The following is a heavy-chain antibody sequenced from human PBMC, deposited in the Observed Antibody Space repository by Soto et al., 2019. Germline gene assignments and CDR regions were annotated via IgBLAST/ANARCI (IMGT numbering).Heavy chain of an antibody. V-gene: IGHV4-34*01. J-gene: IGHJ4*02. CDR3: ARGGPFHIVVVVADPFSQFDY. CDR1: GGSFSGYY. D-gene: IGHD2-15*01. Sequence: SETLSLTCAVYGGSFSGYYWSWIRQPPGKGLEWIGEINHSGSTNYNPSLKSRVTISVDTSKNQFSLKLSSVTAADTAVYYCARGGPFHIVVVVADPFSQFDYWGQGTLVTV. CDR2: INHSGST.